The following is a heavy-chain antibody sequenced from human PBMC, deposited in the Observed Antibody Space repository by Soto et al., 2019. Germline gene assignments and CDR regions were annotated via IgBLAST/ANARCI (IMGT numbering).Heavy chain of an antibody. CDR2: IMPVFRTP. Sequence: QVQLEQSGAEVKKPGSSVKVSCKASGGTFRTAAISWVRQAPGQGLEWMGGIMPVFRTPDYAQKFQGRVTITADESTITAYMELSGLRSDDTAVYYCARDNARPQLGGNYYYILDVWGQGTTITVSS. D-gene: IGHD2-2*01. J-gene: IGHJ6*02. CDR3: ARDNARPQLGGNYYYILDV. CDR1: GGTFRTAA. V-gene: IGHV1-69*12.